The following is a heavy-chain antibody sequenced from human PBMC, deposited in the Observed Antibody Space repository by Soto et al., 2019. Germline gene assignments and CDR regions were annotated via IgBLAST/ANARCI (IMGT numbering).Heavy chain of an antibody. D-gene: IGHD3-16*01. CDR2: ISPNNGNT. Sequence: QVLLVQSGAEVKKPGASVKVSCKTSGYIFTRHGINWVRQAPGQGPEWMGWISPNNGNTKYEERLQGRVTVTTDTSSSTAYMELRSLTSDDTAMYYCARERGNDYDDSWGQGTLVTVSS. CDR3: ARERGNDYDDS. J-gene: IGHJ4*02. V-gene: IGHV1-18*04. CDR1: GYIFTRHG.